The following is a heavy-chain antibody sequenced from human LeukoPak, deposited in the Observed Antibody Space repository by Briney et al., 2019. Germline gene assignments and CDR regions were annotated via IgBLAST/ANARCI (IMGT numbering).Heavy chain of an antibody. D-gene: IGHD1-26*01. CDR1: GVSISSYY. Sequence: SETLSLTCTVSGVSISSYYWSWIRQPPGKGLEWIGYIIDNGNTNYNPSLKSRVTISVDTSKNQFSLKLSSVTAADTAVYYCVRHGWSYSLDYWGQGTLVTVSS. CDR2: IIDNGNT. CDR3: VRHGWSYSLDY. J-gene: IGHJ4*02. V-gene: IGHV4-59*08.